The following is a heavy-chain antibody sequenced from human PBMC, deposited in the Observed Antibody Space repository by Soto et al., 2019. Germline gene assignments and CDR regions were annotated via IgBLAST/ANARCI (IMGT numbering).Heavy chain of an antibody. J-gene: IGHJ5*02. V-gene: IGHV1-2*02. CDR2: INPNTGGT. Sequence: QVHLVQSGAEVKTPGASVKVSCKASGYTFTDYNIHWVRQAPGQGLEWMGLINPNTGGTKYAQKLQGRVTMTRDTSISTAYMELSSLRSDDTAVYSGARWTGSCWFDPWGQGTLVTVSS. CDR1: GYTFTDYN. CDR3: ARWTGSCWFDP.